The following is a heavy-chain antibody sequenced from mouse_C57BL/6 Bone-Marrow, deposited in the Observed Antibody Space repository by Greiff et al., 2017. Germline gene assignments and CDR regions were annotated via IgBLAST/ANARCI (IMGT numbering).Heavy chain of an antibody. Sequence: QVQLQQPGAELVKPGASVKLSCKASGYTFTSYWMHWVQQRPGRGLEWIGRIGPNSGGTKYNEKVKSKATMTIDKPTSTAYMQLSSLTSEDSAVYYCAREGELPSFAYWGQGTLVTVSA. CDR1: GYTFTSYW. V-gene: IGHV1-72*01. CDR2: IGPNSGGT. CDR3: AREGELPSFAY. D-gene: IGHD1-3*01. J-gene: IGHJ3*01.